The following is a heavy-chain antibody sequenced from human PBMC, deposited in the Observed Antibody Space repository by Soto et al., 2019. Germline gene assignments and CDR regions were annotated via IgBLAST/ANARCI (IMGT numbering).Heavy chain of an antibody. CDR3: ARDSFYYYGMEV. Sequence: SETLSLTCTVSGGSSGNYYWTWIRQPPGKGLEWIGYIYNTGSTNSNPSLKSRVTISLDTSQNQFSLKLSSVTAADTAVYYCARDSFYYYGMEVWGPGTTVTVSS. CDR2: IYNTGST. J-gene: IGHJ6*02. CDR1: GGSSGNYY. V-gene: IGHV4-59*01. D-gene: IGHD3-16*02.